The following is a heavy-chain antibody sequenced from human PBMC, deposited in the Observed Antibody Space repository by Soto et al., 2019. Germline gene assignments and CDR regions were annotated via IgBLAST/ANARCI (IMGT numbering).Heavy chain of an antibody. V-gene: IGHV1-69*01. CDR2: IIPMFAAT. CDR3: ARGAIVAVPAALSSYHDYTNYRFDS. J-gene: IGHJ4*02. Sequence: AQSGAEMTKPGSSVKVSXXASGGSFSDFAFSWVRXXXXXGXXXXGGIIPMFAATKYAQRLQDRVTITADESTNTIYLAMNSLTSEDTAIYYCARGAIVAVPAALSSYHDYTNYRFDSWGQGTLVTVSS. CDR1: GGSFSDFA. D-gene: IGHD2-15*01.